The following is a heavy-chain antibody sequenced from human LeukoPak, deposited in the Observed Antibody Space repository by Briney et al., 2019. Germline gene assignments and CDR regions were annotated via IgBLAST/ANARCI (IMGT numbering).Heavy chain of an antibody. D-gene: IGHD4-23*01. Sequence: LPGGSLRLSCAASRFTFSSYWMNWVRQAPGKGLVWVSRIASDGSSTTYADSVKGRFSISRDNAKNTLYLQMNSLRVEDTAVYYCARGRPHGNDYWGQGTLVTVSS. V-gene: IGHV3-74*01. J-gene: IGHJ4*02. CDR3: ARGRPHGNDY. CDR1: RFTFSSYW. CDR2: IASDGSST.